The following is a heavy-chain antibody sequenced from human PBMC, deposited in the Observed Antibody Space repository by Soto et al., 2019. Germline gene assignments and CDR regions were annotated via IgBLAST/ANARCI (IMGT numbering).Heavy chain of an antibody. J-gene: IGHJ6*03. CDR1: GYTFTGYY. D-gene: IGHD3-3*01. CDR2: INPNSGGT. V-gene: IGHV1-2*04. CDR3: ARGLEIVFLETASDYYYYYMDV. Sequence: ASVKVSFKASGYTFTGYYMHWVRQAPGQGLEWMGWINPNSGGTNYAQKFQGWVTMTRDTSISTAYMELSRLRSDDTAVCYCARGLEIVFLETASDYYYYYMDVWGKGTTVTVSS.